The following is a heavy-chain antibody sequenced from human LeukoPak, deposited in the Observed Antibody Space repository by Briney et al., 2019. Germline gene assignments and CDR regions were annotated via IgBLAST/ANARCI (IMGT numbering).Heavy chain of an antibody. D-gene: IGHD3-22*01. CDR2: SYYSGST. Sequence: ASETLSLTCTVSGDSISTSSYYWGWIRQPPGKWLGSLGSSYYSGSTYYNPSLKSRFTIAVYTSKKQFSLNLYSVPAADTAVFYCARSYYYDYRQIHYWGQGTLVTVSS. CDR1: GDSISTSSYY. CDR3: ARSYYYDYRQIHY. V-gene: IGHV4-39*01. J-gene: IGHJ4*02.